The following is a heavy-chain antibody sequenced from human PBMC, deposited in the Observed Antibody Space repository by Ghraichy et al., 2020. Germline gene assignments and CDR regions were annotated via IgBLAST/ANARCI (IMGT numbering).Heavy chain of an antibody. CDR2: INEDGSEI. V-gene: IGHV3-7*04. J-gene: IGHJ4*02. D-gene: IGHD3-16*01. CDR3: ARRLGIDY. CDR1: GFTFRRYW. Sequence: GESLHISCAASGFTFRRYWMNWVRQVPGKGLEWVANINEDGSEIHYVDSVEGRFTISRDNAKCSLYLQMNSLRAEDTTVYFCARRLGIDYCGQGTLVTVSS.